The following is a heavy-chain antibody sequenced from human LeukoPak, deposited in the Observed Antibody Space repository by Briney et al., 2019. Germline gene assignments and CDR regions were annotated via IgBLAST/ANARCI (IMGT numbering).Heavy chain of an antibody. V-gene: IGHV3-66*01. CDR1: GFTVSSNY. CDR3: ARDSGSYDFDY. J-gene: IGHJ4*02. CDR2: IYSGGST. D-gene: IGHD1-26*01. Sequence: HPGGSLRLSCAASGFTVSSNYMSWVRQAPGKGLEWVSVIYSGGSTYYADPVKGRFTISRDNSKNTLYLQMNSLRAEDTAVYYCARDSGSYDFDYWGQGTLVTVSS.